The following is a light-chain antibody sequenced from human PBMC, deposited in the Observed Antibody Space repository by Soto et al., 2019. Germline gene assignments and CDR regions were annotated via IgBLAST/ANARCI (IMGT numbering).Light chain of an antibody. CDR2: AVF. Sequence: QSALTQPASVSGSPGKSITIPCTGTNSDVGGYNYVSWYQHHPGKAPKLMIYAVFNRPSGVSSRFSGAKSGSTASLTISGLQAEDEADYYCSSYTTTNPIYVFGTGTKVTVL. V-gene: IGLV2-14*01. CDR1: NSDVGGYNY. CDR3: SSYTTTNPIYV. J-gene: IGLJ1*01.